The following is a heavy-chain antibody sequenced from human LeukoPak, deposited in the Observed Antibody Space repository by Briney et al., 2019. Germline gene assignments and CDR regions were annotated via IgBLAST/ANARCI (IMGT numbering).Heavy chain of an antibody. V-gene: IGHV3-7*01. D-gene: IGHD2-21*02. CDR3: ATARPFTAFDY. CDR1: GFTFSGYW. Sequence: GGSLRLSCAASGFTFSGYWMSWVRQAPGKGLEWGANIKQDGSEKYYVDSVKGRFTISRDNAKNSLYLQMNSLRAEDTAVYYCATARPFTAFDYWGQGTLVTVSS. J-gene: IGHJ4*02. CDR2: IKQDGSEK.